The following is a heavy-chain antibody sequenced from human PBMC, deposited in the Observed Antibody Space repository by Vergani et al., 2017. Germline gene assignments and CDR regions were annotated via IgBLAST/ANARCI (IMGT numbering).Heavy chain of an antibody. Sequence: QVQLVQSGAEVKKPGASVKVSCKASGYTFTSYYMHWVRPAPGQGLAWMGIINPSGGSTSYAQKFQGRVTMTRDTSTSTVYMELSSLRSEDTAVYYCARDWIYDYSNYEYYYYYYGMDVWGQGTTVTVYS. CDR1: GYTFTSYY. CDR2: INPSGGST. J-gene: IGHJ6*02. V-gene: IGHV1-46*03. D-gene: IGHD4-11*01. CDR3: ARDWIYDYSNYEYYYYYYGMDV.